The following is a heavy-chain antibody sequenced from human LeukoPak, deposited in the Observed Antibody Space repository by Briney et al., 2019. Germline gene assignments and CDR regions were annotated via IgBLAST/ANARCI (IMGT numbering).Heavy chain of an antibody. Sequence: PSETLSLTCTLSGGSISSYYWSWIRQPPGKGLEWIGYIYYSGSTNYNPSLKSRVTISVDTSKNQFSLKLSSVTAADTAVYYCARVYYGDYPPHYDYWGQGTLVTVSS. J-gene: IGHJ4*02. CDR1: GGSISSYY. V-gene: IGHV4-59*01. CDR2: IYYSGST. CDR3: ARVYYGDYPPHYDY. D-gene: IGHD4-17*01.